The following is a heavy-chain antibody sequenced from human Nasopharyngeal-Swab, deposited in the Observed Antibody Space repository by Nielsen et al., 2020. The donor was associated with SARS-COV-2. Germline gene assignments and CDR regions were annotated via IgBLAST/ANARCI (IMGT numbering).Heavy chain of an antibody. V-gene: IGHV1-8*01. CDR1: GYTFTSYD. D-gene: IGHD3-10*01. CDR3: ARSDEGILLWFGELPTIGGVYDP. J-gene: IGHJ5*02. CDR2: MNPNSGNT. Sequence: ASVKVSCKASGYTFTSYDINWVRQATGQGLEWMGWMNPNSGNTGYAQKFQGRVTMTRNTSISTAYMELSSLRSEDTAVYYCARSDEGILLWFGELPTIGGVYDPWGQGTLVTVSS.